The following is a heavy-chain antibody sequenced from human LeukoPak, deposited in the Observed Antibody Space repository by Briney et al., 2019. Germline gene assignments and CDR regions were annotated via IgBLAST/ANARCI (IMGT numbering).Heavy chain of an antibody. CDR2: LSPSGADT. D-gene: IGHD5-24*01. CDR1: GFTFTNYA. J-gene: IGHJ3*02. V-gene: IGHV3-23*01. Sequence: GGSLRLSCAASGFTFTNYAMNWVRQAPGKGLEWVSTLSPSGADTYYADSVKGRFTISRDISKNTLYLQMNSLRAEDTAVYYCARRAYNWGAFDIWGQGTMVAVSS. CDR3: ARRAYNWGAFDI.